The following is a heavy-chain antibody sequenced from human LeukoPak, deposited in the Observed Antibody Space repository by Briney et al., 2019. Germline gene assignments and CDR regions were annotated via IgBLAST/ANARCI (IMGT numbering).Heavy chain of an antibody. CDR1: GFTFSSYG. CDR3: ASQLIRRYYFDY. J-gene: IGHJ4*02. CDR2: ISGSGGSA. D-gene: IGHD1-26*01. V-gene: IGHV3-23*01. Sequence: QPGGSLRLSCAASGFTFSSYGMSWVRQAPGKGLEWVSAISGSGGSAYYADSVKGRFTISRDNSKNTLNLQMNSLRVEDTAVYYCASQLIRRYYFDYWGQGTLVIVSS.